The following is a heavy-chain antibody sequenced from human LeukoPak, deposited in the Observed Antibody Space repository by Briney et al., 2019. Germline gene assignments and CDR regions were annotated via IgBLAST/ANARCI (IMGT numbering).Heavy chain of an antibody. CDR2: IYYSGST. CDR3: ARERRWNDGWFDP. V-gene: IGHV4-59*01. CDR1: GGSISSYY. Sequence: SETLSLTCTVSGGSISSYYWSWIRQPPGKGLEWIGYIYYSGSTNYNPSLKSRVTISVDTSKNQFSLKLSSVTAADTAVYYCARERRWNDGWFDPWGQGTLVTVSS. J-gene: IGHJ5*02. D-gene: IGHD1-1*01.